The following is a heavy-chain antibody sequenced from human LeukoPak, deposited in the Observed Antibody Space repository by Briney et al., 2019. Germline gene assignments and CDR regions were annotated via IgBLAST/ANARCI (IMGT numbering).Heavy chain of an antibody. D-gene: IGHD3/OR15-3a*01. CDR2: IYYSGNT. CDR1: GGSISSIIYY. CDR3: ARQTGSGLFILP. Sequence: SETLSLTCTVSGGSISSIIYYWGWIRQPPGKRLEWIGTIYYSGNTYYNASLKSQVSISIDTSKNQFSLKLTSVTAADTAVYYCARQTGSGLFILPGGQGTLVTVSS. V-gene: IGHV4-39*01. J-gene: IGHJ4*02.